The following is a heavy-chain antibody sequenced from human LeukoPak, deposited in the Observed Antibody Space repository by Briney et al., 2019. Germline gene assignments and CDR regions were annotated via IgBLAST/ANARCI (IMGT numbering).Heavy chain of an antibody. CDR1: GFTFSNYA. Sequence: PGGSLRLSCAASGFTFSNYAMYWVRQAPGKGLEWVLFISSGSSTKNYAESVERRFTISRDNAKNSLNLQMNSLRDEDTALYYCARDGGYSGYVIDYWGQGTLVTVSS. D-gene: IGHD5-12*01. V-gene: IGHV3-48*02. CDR2: ISSGSSTK. J-gene: IGHJ4*02. CDR3: ARDGGYSGYVIDY.